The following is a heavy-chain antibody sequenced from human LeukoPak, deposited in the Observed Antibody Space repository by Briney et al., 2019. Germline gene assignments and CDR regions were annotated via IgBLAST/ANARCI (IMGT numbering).Heavy chain of an antibody. D-gene: IGHD2-2*02. CDR3: AREGTYCSSSSCYTYFDY. J-gene: IGHJ4*02. CDR2: IYYSGST. Sequence: SQTLSLTCTVSGGSISSGDYYWSWIRQPPGKGREWIGYIYYSGSTYYNPSLKSRVTISVDTSKNQFSLKLSSVTAAHTAVYYCAREGTYCSSSSCYTYFDYWGQGTLVTVSS. V-gene: IGHV4-30-4*08. CDR1: GGSISSGDYY.